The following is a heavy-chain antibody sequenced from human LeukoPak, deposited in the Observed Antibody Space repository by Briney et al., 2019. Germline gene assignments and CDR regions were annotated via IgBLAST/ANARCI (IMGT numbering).Heavy chain of an antibody. J-gene: IGHJ6*04. Sequence: ASVKVSCKASGYTFTSYGISWVRQAPGQGLEWMGWISAYNGNTNYAQKLQGRVTMTTDTSTSTAYMELRSLRSDDTAVYYCARDLWLGIAADYYYYYGMDVWGKGTTVTVSS. CDR3: ARDLWLGIAADYYYYYGMDV. CDR2: ISAYNGNT. CDR1: GYTFTSYG. D-gene: IGHD6-13*01. V-gene: IGHV1-18*04.